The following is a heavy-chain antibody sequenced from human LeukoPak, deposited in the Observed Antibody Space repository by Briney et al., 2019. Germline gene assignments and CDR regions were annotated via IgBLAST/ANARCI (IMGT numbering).Heavy chain of an antibody. J-gene: IGHJ4*02. CDR2: ISGSGGST. D-gene: IGHD6-19*01. V-gene: IGHV3-23*01. CDR1: GFTFSSYA. CDR3: AKPYSSGWWYFDY. Sequence: GGSLRLSCAASGFTFSSYAMSWVRQAPGKGLEWVSAISGSGGSTYYADSVKGRFTISRDNSKNTLFLQMNSLRAEDTAVYYCAKPYSSGWWYFDYWGQGTLVTVSA.